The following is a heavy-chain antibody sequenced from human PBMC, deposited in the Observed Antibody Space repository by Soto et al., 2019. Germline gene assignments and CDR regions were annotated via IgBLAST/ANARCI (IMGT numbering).Heavy chain of an antibody. CDR2: IYYSGST. J-gene: IGHJ6*02. D-gene: IGHD5-12*01. V-gene: IGHV4-30-4*01. CDR1: GGSISSGDYY. Sequence: QVQLQESGPGLVKPSQTLSLTCTVSGGSISSGDYYWSWIRQPPGKGLEWIGYIYYSGSTYYNPSLKSRVTISXXTXKXXFSLKLSSVTAADTAVYYCARVGSGYDSPYYGMDVWGQGTTVTVSS. CDR3: ARVGSGYDSPYYGMDV.